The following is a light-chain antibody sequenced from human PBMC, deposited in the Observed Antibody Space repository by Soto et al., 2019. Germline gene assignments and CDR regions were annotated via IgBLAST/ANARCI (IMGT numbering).Light chain of an antibody. CDR2: SNI. CDR3: AAWDDSLNGRV. V-gene: IGLV1-44*01. J-gene: IGLJ2*01. CDR1: SSNIGSNS. Sequence: QSVLTQPPSASGTPGQRVSISCSGGSSNIGSNSVNWYQQLPGTAPKLLIYSNIHRPSGVPDRFSGSKSGTSASLAISGLQSEDEADYYCAAWDDSLNGRVFGGGTKLTVL.